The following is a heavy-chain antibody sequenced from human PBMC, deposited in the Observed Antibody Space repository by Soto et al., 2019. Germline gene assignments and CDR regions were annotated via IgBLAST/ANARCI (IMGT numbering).Heavy chain of an antibody. V-gene: IGHV3-33*01. Sequence: GGSLRLSCATSGFTFSNYGMHWVRQAPGKGLGWVAVTRHDGTNKYYADSVKGRFTISRDNSKNTVHLQMNILRGEDTAVYYCARDLSGPLDYWGQGTLVTVSS. J-gene: IGHJ4*02. CDR2: TRHDGTNK. CDR3: ARDLSGPLDY. CDR1: GFTFSNYG.